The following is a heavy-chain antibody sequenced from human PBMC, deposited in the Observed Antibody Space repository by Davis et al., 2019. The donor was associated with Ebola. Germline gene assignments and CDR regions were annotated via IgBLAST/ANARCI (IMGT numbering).Heavy chain of an antibody. Sequence: PGGSLRLSCAASGFTFSSYGMHWVRQAPGKGLEWVAFIRYDGSNKYYADSVKGRFTISRDNSKNTLYLQMNSLRAEDTAVYYCAKGGSAARYYYYYYKDVWGKGTTVTVAS. CDR2: IRYDGSNK. CDR1: GFTFSSYG. J-gene: IGHJ6*03. CDR3: AKGGSAARYYYYYYKDV. V-gene: IGHV3-30*02. D-gene: IGHD6-6*01.